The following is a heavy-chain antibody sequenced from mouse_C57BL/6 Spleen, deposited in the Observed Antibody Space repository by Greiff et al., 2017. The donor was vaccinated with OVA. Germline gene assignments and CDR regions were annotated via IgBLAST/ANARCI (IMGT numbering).Heavy chain of an antibody. CDR2: INPGSGGT. D-gene: IGHD2-12*01. V-gene: IGHV1-54*01. Sequence: VQLQQSGAELVRPGTSVKVSCKASGYAFTNYLIEWVKQRPGQGLEWIGVINPGSGGTNYNEKFKGKATLTADKSSSTAYMQLSSLTSEDSAVYFCASYDNDMDYWGQGTSVTVSS. J-gene: IGHJ4*01. CDR3: ASYDNDMDY. CDR1: GYAFTNYL.